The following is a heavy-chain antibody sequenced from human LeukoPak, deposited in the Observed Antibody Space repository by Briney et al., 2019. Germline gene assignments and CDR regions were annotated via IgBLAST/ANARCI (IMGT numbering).Heavy chain of an antibody. J-gene: IGHJ4*02. CDR2: IYYSGGT. CDR3: ARQSTGSSSPPYFDY. D-gene: IGHD6-6*01. CDR1: GGSISSSSYY. V-gene: IGHV4-39*01. Sequence: ETLSLTCTVSGGSISSSSYYWGWIRQPPGKGLEWIGSIYYSGGTYYNPSLKSRVTISVDTSKNQFSLKLSSVTAADTAVYYCARQSTGSSSPPYFDYWGQGTLVTVSS.